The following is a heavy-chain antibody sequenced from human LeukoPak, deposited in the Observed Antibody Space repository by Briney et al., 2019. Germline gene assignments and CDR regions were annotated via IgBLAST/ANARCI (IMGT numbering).Heavy chain of an antibody. CDR3: ARGTRRFLEWLLSYNDY. Sequence: PSETLSLTCSVSGGSIRSYSHYWGWIRQSPGKGLEWIGSIYHSGTTFYNSSLKSRLTISIDTSKNQFSLKLSSVTAADTAVYYCARGTRRFLEWLLSYNDYWGQGTLVTVSS. J-gene: IGHJ4*02. CDR1: GGSIRSYSHY. D-gene: IGHD3-3*01. CDR2: IYHSGTT. V-gene: IGHV4-39*07.